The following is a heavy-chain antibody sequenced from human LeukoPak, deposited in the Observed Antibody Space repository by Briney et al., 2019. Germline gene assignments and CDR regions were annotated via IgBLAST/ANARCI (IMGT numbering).Heavy chain of an antibody. J-gene: IGHJ6*02. CDR1: GGSISSGGYY. V-gene: IGHV4-31*03. D-gene: IGHD2-2*01. Sequence: SETLSLTCTVSGGSISSGGYYWNWIRQHPGKGLEWIGYIHYTGSTYYSPSLKSRVTISVDTSKNQFSLKLSSVTAADTAVYYCARRDGYCSSTSCYADYYYGMDVWGQGTTVTVSS. CDR2: IHYTGST. CDR3: ARRDGYCSSTSCYADYYYGMDV.